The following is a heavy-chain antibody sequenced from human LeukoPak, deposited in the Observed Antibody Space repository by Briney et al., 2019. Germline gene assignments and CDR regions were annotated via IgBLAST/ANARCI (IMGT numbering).Heavy chain of an antibody. CDR2: ISGSGSNT. CDR3: ARRGVGSGGFDY. V-gene: IGHV3-23*01. CDR1: GFTFSTYA. Sequence: GGSLRLSCAASGFTFSTYAMSWVRQAPGKGLEWVSAISGSGSNTYNADSVKGRFTISRDNSKNTLYLQMNSLGAEDTAIYYCARRGVGSGGFDYWGQGTLVTVSS. D-gene: IGHD2-2*03. J-gene: IGHJ4*02.